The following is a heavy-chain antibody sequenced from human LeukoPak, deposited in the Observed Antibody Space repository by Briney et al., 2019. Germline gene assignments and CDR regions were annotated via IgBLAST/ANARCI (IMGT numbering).Heavy chain of an antibody. CDR2: ISAYNGNT. V-gene: IGHV1-18*01. CDR1: GYSFTSYG. D-gene: IGHD3-10*01. CDR3: ARDQVARYYSGSASYLRVNWFDP. Sequence: ASVKVSCKASGYSFTSYGISWVRQAPGQGLEWMGWISAYNGNTNYAQKLQGRVTMTTDTSTSTAYMELRSLRSDDTAVYYCARDQVARYYSGSASYLRVNWFDPWGQGTLVTVSS. J-gene: IGHJ5*02.